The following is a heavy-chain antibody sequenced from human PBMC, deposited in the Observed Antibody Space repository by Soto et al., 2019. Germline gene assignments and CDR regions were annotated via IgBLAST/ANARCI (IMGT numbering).Heavy chain of an antibody. D-gene: IGHD3-22*01. CDR1: GFSLSTTGVG. CDR2: IYWNDDK. V-gene: IGHV2-5*01. Sequence: QITLKESGPTLVKPTQTLTLTCTFSGFSLSTTGVGVGWIRQPPGKALEWLALIYWNDDKRYSPSLKSRLTITKDTSKNPLVLTMTNMDPVDTATYSCAHRRQSCHDTTGLNWFDPWGQGTLVTVSS. CDR3: AHRRQSCHDTTGLNWFDP. J-gene: IGHJ5*02.